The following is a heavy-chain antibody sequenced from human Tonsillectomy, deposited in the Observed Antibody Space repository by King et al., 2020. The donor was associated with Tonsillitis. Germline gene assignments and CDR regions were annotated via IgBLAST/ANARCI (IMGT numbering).Heavy chain of an antibody. D-gene: IGHD3-22*01. V-gene: IGHV1-46*02. Sequence: QLVQSWAEVKKPGASVKVSCKASGYSFKSYQMHWVRLAPGQGFEWMGLINPCGGTTRNAQNLQGRVTSGRDTSTSPVYMALSSLRSEATAVYYCARYHYDSSGYYYDNWGQGTLVTVSS. CDR3: ARYHYDSSGYYYDN. CDR2: INPCGGTT. J-gene: IGHJ4*02. CDR1: GYSFKSYQ.